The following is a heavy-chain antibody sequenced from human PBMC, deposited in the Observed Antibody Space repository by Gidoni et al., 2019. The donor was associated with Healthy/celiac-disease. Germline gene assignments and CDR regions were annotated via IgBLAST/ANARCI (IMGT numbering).Heavy chain of an antibody. D-gene: IGHD3-3*01. CDR3: AKDRSITIFGVASDAFDI. J-gene: IGHJ3*02. Sequence: EVQLLESGGGLVQPGGSLRLSCAASGFTFSSYAMSWVRQAPGKGLEWVSAISGSGGSTYYADSVKGRFTISRDNSKNTLYLQMNSLRAEDTAVYYCAKDRSITIFGVASDAFDIWGQGTMVTVSS. CDR2: ISGSGGST. CDR1: GFTFSSYA. V-gene: IGHV3-23*01.